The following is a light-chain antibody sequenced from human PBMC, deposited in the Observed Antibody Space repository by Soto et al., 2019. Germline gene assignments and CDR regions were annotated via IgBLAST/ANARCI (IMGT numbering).Light chain of an antibody. CDR1: QSISNF. V-gene: IGKV1-39*01. Sequence: IQMTQDPSSLSASVGDRVTMTCRASQSISNFVNWYQQKPGKATKVLIYGASTLLSGVPTRFSGSGSGTEFTLTISSLQPEDFANYYCQQSYSTPLYTFGQGTTLEI. CDR2: GAS. J-gene: IGKJ2*01. CDR3: QQSYSTPLYT.